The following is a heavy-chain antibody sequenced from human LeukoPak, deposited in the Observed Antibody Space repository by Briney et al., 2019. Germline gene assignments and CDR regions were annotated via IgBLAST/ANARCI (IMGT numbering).Heavy chain of an antibody. V-gene: IGHV3-23*01. J-gene: IGHJ4*02. CDR1: GFTFSSYA. Sequence: GGSLGLSCAGSGFTFSSYAMSWVRQAPGKGLEWVSAISDSGDYTYYADSVKGRFTISRDNSKNTLYLHVNSLRAEDTAVYYCAKDTSIGKYCTSGVCSPFDYWGQGTLVTVSS. CDR2: ISDSGDYT. CDR3: AKDTSIGKYCTSGVCSPFDY. D-gene: IGHD2-8*01.